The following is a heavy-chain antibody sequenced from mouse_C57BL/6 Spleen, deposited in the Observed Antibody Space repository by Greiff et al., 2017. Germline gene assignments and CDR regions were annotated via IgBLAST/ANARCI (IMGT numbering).Heavy chain of an antibody. CDR1: GYAFSSSW. CDR3: ARGSMVKGYFDV. CDR2: IYPGDGDT. J-gene: IGHJ1*03. D-gene: IGHD1-1*02. V-gene: IGHV1-82*01. Sequence: VQLQQSGPELVKPGASVKISCKASGYAFSSSWMNWVKQRPGKGLEWIGRIYPGDGDTNYNGKFKGKATLTADKSSSTAYMQLSSLTSEDSAVYFCARGSMVKGYFDVWGTGTTVTVSS.